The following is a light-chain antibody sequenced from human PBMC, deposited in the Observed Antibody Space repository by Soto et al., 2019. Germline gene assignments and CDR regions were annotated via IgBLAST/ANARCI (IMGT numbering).Light chain of an antibody. J-gene: IGKJ2*01. Sequence: MTQSPATLSVSPGERVSLSCRASQSISTNLAWYQQKPGQAPRLLIYGASTRDTHIPDRFSGTGSETEFTLSVSSLQSEDFALYFCQQYNNWPLYSFGQGTKLEIK. CDR2: GAS. CDR1: QSISTN. CDR3: QQYNNWPLYS. V-gene: IGKV3-15*01.